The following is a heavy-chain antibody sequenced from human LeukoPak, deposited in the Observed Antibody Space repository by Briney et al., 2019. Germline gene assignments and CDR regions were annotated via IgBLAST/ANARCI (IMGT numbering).Heavy chain of an antibody. V-gene: IGHV3-48*03. CDR3: ARDYYGSGTWFDY. D-gene: IGHD3-10*01. CDR2: ISSSGSTI. CDR1: GFTFSSYE. J-gene: IGHJ4*02. Sequence: GGSLRLSCVASGFTFSSYEMNWVRQAPGKGLEWVSYISSSGSTIYYADSVKGRFTISRDNAKNSLYLQMNSLRAEDTAVYYCARDYYGSGTWFDYWGQGTLVTVSS.